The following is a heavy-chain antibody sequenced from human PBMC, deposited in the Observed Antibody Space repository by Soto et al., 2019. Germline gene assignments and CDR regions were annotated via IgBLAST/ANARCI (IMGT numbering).Heavy chain of an antibody. CDR1: GFTFSSYG. CDR2: ISYDGSNK. J-gene: IGHJ4*02. Sequence: GGSLRLSCAASGFTFSSYGMHWVRQAPGKGLEWVAVISYDGSNKYYADSVKGRFTISRDNSKNTLYLQMNSLRAEDTAVYYCAKRRSNYGNGPIDYWAQGTLVTVSS. V-gene: IGHV3-30*18. D-gene: IGHD4-4*01. CDR3: AKRRSNYGNGPIDY.